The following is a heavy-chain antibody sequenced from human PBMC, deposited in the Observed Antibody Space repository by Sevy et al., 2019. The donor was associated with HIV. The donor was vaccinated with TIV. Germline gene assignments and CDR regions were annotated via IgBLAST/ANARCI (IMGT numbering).Heavy chain of an antibody. CDR2: INPTGGST. J-gene: IGHJ4*02. CDR3: ARDSDNYDILTGYYPFDY. D-gene: IGHD3-9*01. Sequence: ASVKVSCKASGYTFTSQYIHWVRQAPGQGLEWMGIINPTGGSTSYAQKFQGRVTMTRDTSTSTVYMELSSLRSEDTAVYYCARDSDNYDILTGYYPFDYWGQGTLVTVSS. V-gene: IGHV1-46*01. CDR1: GYTFTSQY.